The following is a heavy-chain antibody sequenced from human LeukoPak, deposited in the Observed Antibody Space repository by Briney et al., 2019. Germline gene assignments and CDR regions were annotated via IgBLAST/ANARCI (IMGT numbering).Heavy chain of an antibody. D-gene: IGHD6-13*01. CDR1: GGSISSYY. V-gene: IGHV4-4*07. CDR2: IYTSGST. Sequence: SETLSLTCTVSGGSISSYYWSWIRQSAGKGLEWIGRIYTSGSTNYNPSLKSRVTMSVDTSKNQFSLKLRSVTAADTAVYYCARDRQDSSSWGDFDYWGQGTLVTVSS. J-gene: IGHJ4*02. CDR3: ARDRQDSSSWGDFDY.